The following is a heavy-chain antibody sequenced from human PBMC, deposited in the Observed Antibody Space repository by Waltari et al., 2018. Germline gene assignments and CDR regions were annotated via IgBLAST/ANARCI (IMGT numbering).Heavy chain of an antibody. CDR2: IKQDGSEE. D-gene: IGHD3-10*01. J-gene: IGHJ4*02. CDR1: GFTFGSFW. V-gene: IGHV3-7*01. Sequence: VQLVQSGGGLVQPGGSQRLSCIGSGFTFGSFWMSWVRQAPGKGREWVAKIKQDGSEEDYVDSVKGRFTISRDNAKKSLYLQMNSLRAEDTAVYYCARALPGEITVYDYWAQGALVTVSS. CDR3: ARALPGEITVYDY.